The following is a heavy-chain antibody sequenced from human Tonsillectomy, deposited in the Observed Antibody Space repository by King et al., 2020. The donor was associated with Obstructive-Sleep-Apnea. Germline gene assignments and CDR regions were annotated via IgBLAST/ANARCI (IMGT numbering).Heavy chain of an antibody. CDR1: GFTFRSYA. D-gene: IGHD3-9*01. CDR3: AKDSMDYDTLTGPVDY. V-gene: IGHV3-23*04. J-gene: IGHJ4*02. CDR2: LSGSGGIT. Sequence: DVQLVESGGDLVQPGGSLRLSCAASGFTFRSYAISWVRQAAGEGLEWVSGLSGSGGITDYADSVKGRFTISRDNSKNTVYLQMNSLRAEDTAVYYCAKDSMDYDTLTGPVDYWGQGTLVTVSS.